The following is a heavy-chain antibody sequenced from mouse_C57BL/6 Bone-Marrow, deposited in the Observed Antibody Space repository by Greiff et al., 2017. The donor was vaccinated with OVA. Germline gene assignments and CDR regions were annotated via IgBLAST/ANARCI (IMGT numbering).Heavy chain of an antibody. V-gene: IGHV1-36*01. CDR1: GFTFTDYY. J-gene: IGHJ4*01. D-gene: IGHD2-4*01. CDR3: ARGAYEYDPHAMDY. Sequence: EVQLQQSGPVLVKPGPSVKISCKASGFTFTDYYMHWVKQSHGKSLEWIGLVYPYNGGTGYNQKFKGKATLTVDKSSSTAYRERSSRTSEDAAVYYCARGAYEYDPHAMDYWGQGTSVTVSS. CDR2: VYPYNGGT.